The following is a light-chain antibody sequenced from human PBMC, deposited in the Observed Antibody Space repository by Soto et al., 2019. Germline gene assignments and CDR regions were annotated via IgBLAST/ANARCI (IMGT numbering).Light chain of an antibody. V-gene: IGKV3-20*01. CDR3: QQYGGSMT. J-gene: IGKJ5*01. CDR2: DAS. Sequence: DIVLTQSPGTLSLSPGESATLFCRASQSVSGTYLAWYQHKPGQAPRLLIYDASSRATGIPDRFSGSGSGTDFSLTISRLEPEDFALYYCQQYGGSMTFGQGTRLEIE. CDR1: QSVSGTY.